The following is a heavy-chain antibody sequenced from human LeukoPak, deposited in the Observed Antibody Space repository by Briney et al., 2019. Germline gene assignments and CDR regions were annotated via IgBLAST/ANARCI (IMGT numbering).Heavy chain of an antibody. V-gene: IGHV3-30*04. Sequence: GGSLRLSRAASGFTFSSYAMHWVRQAPGKGLEWVAVISYDGSNKYYADSVKGRFTISRDSSKNTLYLQMNSLRAEDTAVYYCARDLNWNDGLDYWGQGTLVTVSS. CDR3: ARDLNWNDGLDY. D-gene: IGHD1-20*01. CDR2: ISYDGSNK. J-gene: IGHJ4*02. CDR1: GFTFSSYA.